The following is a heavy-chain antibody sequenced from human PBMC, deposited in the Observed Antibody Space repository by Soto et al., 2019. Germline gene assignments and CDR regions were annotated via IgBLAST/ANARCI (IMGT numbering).Heavy chain of an antibody. Sequence: LRLSCVASGFTFRTYTMNWVRQAPGKGLEWVSGIRGFSPYTFYAESVKGRFTISRDNAKNSLYLQMNSLRAEDTAVYYCAKQFVATIRGGFDYWGQGTLVTVSS. J-gene: IGHJ4*02. CDR2: IRGFSPYT. D-gene: IGHD5-12*01. CDR1: GFTFRTYT. CDR3: AKQFVATIRGGFDY. V-gene: IGHV3-21*04.